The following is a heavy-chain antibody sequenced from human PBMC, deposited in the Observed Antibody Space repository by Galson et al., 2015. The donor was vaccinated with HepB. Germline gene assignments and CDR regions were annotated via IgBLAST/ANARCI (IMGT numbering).Heavy chain of an antibody. CDR3: AKDRVWSGLIDY. J-gene: IGHJ4*02. CDR2: ISASNPRT. Sequence: SLRLSCAASGFTFTNYAMTWVRQAPGKGLEWVSGISASNPRTYYADSVKGRFTISRDNSKNTLYLQMDSLRAEDTAVYYCAKDRVWSGLIDYWGQGTLLTVSS. V-gene: IGHV3-23*01. D-gene: IGHD3-3*01. CDR1: GFTFTNYA.